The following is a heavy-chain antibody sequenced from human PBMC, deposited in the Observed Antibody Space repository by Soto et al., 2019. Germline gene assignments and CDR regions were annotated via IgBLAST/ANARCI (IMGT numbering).Heavy chain of an antibody. CDR1: GDSISNLDYF. V-gene: IGHV4-30-4*01. Sequence: SETLSLTCSVSGDSISNLDYFWAWIRQPPGQALEYIGYIYKSATTYYNPSFESRVAISVDTSKSQFSLKVGSVTAADTAVYYCASSSLYGMDVWGQGTTVTVSS. J-gene: IGHJ6*02. CDR3: ASSSLYGMDV. CDR2: IYKSATT.